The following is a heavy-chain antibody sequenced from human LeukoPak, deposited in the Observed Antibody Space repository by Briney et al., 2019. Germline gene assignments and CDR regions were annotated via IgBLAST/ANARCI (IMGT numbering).Heavy chain of an antibody. CDR3: ARDSYAIIDY. CDR2: IKQDGSEK. J-gene: IGHJ4*02. D-gene: IGHD2-2*01. CDR1: GFTFSNYW. Sequence: GGSLRLSCAASGFTFSNYWMAWVRQAPGKGLEWVANIKQDGSEKYYVDSVKGRFTISRDNAKNSLSLRMNSLRAEDTAMYYCARDSYAIIDYWGQGTLVTVSS. V-gene: IGHV3-7*01.